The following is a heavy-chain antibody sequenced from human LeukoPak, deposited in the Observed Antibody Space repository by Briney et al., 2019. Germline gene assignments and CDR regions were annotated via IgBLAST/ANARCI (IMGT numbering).Heavy chain of an antibody. CDR3: AKGNYGSRILDY. J-gene: IGHJ4*02. V-gene: IGHV3-30*02. CDR2: IRYDGINK. Sequence: GGSLRLSCAASGFTFSNYGMHWVRQAPGKELEWVAFIRYDGINKYYADSVKGRFTISRDNSKNTLYLQMNSLKTEDTAVYYRAKGNYGSRILDYWGQGTLVTVSS. D-gene: IGHD3-10*01. CDR1: GFTFSNYG.